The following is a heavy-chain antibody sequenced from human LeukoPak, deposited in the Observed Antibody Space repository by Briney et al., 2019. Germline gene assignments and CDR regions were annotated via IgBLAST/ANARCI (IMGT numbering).Heavy chain of an antibody. D-gene: IGHD3-22*01. CDR1: GGSISSSSYY. CDR3: ARRSGTYYYDSSGYLSPPDAFDI. V-gene: IGHV4-39*07. J-gene: IGHJ3*02. CDR2: INHSGST. Sequence: SETLSLTCTVSGGSISSSSYYWSWIRQPPGKGLEWIGEINHSGSTNYNPSLKSRVTTSVDTSKNQFSLKLSSVTAADTAVYYCARRSGTYYYDSSGYLSPPDAFDIWGQGTMVTVSS.